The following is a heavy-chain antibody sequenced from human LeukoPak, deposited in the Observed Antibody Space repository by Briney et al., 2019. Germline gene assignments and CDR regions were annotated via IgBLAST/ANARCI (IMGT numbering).Heavy chain of an antibody. Sequence: GGSLRLYCAASGNYWMHWVRQAPGKGLVWVSHVNSDGSWTSHADSVKGRFTISKDNAKNTVYLQMNNLRTEDTAVYYCVSFYETNWGRGTLVTVSS. CDR2: VNSDGSWT. CDR1: GNYW. J-gene: IGHJ4*02. D-gene: IGHD2-2*01. CDR3: VSFYETN. V-gene: IGHV3-74*01.